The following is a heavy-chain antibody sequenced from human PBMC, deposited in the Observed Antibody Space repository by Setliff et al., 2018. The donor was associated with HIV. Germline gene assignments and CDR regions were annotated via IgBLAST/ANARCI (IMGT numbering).Heavy chain of an antibody. CDR1: GDSISSGDYY. D-gene: IGHD4-17*01. CDR3: ARVDYGDYFYYYYMDV. CDR2: IYYSGST. V-gene: IGHV4-30-4*08. J-gene: IGHJ6*03. Sequence: TLSLTCTVSGDSISSGDYYWSWIRQPPGKGLEWIGNIYYSGSTYYNPSLKSRVTISVDTSKKQFSLRLTSVTAADTAVYYCARVDYGDYFYYYYMDVWGKGTTVTVSS.